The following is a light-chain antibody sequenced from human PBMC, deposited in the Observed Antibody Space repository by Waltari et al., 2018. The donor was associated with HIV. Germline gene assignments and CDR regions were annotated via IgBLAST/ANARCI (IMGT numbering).Light chain of an antibody. Sequence: QSLLTHPPPVSAAPGQNVSISSSVSTSNIGNKVVSWYQQVPGAAPKLLMYDNNKRPSGIPDRFSGSKTGASATLDITRLQSGDEGYYHCGTWDTSLNSAVFGGGTTLTVL. V-gene: IGLV1-51*01. CDR3: GTWDTSLNSAV. CDR2: DNN. J-gene: IGLJ3*02. CDR1: TSNIGNKV.